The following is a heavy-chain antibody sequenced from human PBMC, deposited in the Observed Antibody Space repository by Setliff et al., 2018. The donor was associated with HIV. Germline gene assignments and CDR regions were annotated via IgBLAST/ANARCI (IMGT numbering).Heavy chain of an antibody. CDR3: ARDRRPAGINYGYGYLDD. D-gene: IGHD2-2*02. V-gene: IGHV1-3*01. CDR2: INAGNGNT. Sequence: ASVKVSCKASGYTFTNYAMRWVRQAPGQRLEWMGWINAGNGNTKYSQKIQGRVTITRDTSASTAYMELSSLRSEDTAVYYCARDRRPAGINYGYGYLDDWGQGTLVTVSS. J-gene: IGHJ4*02. CDR1: GYTFTNYA.